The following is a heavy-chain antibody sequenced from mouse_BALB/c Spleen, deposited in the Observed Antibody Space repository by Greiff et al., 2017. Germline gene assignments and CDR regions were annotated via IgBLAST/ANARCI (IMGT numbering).Heavy chain of an antibody. D-gene: IGHD2-1*01. CDR1: GFTFSSYA. Sequence: EVKLEESGGGLVKPGGSLKLSCAASGFTFSSYAMSWVRQTPEKRLEWVATISSGGSYTYYPDSVKGRFTISRDNAKNTLYLQMSSLRSEDTAMYYCARDGNYVPFDYWGQGTTLTVSS. CDR2: ISSGGSYT. V-gene: IGHV5-9-3*01. CDR3: ARDGNYVPFDY. J-gene: IGHJ2*01.